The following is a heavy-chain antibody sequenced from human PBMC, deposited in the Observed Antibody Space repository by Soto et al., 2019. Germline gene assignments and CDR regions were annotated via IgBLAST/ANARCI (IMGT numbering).Heavy chain of an antibody. CDR3: VKDRATIFGVIWKYGMDV. V-gene: IGHV3-23*01. CDR1: GFKFRSYG. Sequence: EEQLLESGGGLVEPGGSLSLSCVASGFKFRSYGMAWVRQAPGKGLEWVSDINESGGSTNYADSVRGRVANSRDKFRNTLDLIMNSLRPEDTAVYYCVKDRATIFGVIWKYGMDVWGQGTTVYVSS. CDR2: INESGGST. D-gene: IGHD3-3*01. J-gene: IGHJ6*02.